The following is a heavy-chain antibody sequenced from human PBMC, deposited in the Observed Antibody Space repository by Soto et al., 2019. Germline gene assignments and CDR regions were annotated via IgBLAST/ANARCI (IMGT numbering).Heavy chain of an antibody. V-gene: IGHV3-33*01. J-gene: IGHJ4*02. CDR3: ARDYDSSGYPRYYFDY. D-gene: IGHD3-22*01. CDR2: IWYDGSNK. CDR1: GFTFSSYG. Sequence: QVQLVESGGGVVQPGRSLRLSCAASGFTFSSYGMHWVRQAPGKGLEWVAVIWYDGSNKYYADSVKGRFTISRDNSKNTLYLQMNRLRAEDTAVYYCARDYDSSGYPRYYFDYWGQGTLVTVA.